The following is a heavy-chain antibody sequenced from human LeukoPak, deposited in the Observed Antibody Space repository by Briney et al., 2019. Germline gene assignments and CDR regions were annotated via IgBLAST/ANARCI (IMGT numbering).Heavy chain of an antibody. CDR2: INHSGST. V-gene: IGHV4-34*01. J-gene: IGHJ4*02. D-gene: IGHD6-19*01. Sequence: SETLSLTCAVYGGSYSGYYWSWIRQPPGKGLEWIGEINHSGSTNYNPSLKSRVTISVDTSKNQFSLKLSSVTAADTAVYYCASLISSGWPFDYWGQGTLVTVSS. CDR1: GGSYSGYY. CDR3: ASLISSGWPFDY.